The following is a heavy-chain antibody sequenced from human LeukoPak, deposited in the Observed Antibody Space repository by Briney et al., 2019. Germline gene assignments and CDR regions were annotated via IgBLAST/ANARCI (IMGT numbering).Heavy chain of an antibody. V-gene: IGHV3-66*02. CDR1: GVAVSSNY. CDR2: VHGGDTT. Sequence: PGGSLRLSCVASGVAVSSNYMSWVRQAPGKGLEWVSVVHGGDTTQYADSVKGRFTISRDNSKNMVYLQMNSLRPEDTAVYYCARNVDNPMLGCAFYLWGQGTMVTVSS. D-gene: IGHD2-8*01. J-gene: IGHJ3*01. CDR3: ARNVDNPMLGCAFYL.